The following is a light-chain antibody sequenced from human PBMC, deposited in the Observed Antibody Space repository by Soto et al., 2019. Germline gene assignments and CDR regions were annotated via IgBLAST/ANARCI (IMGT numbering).Light chain of an antibody. CDR2: EGT. J-gene: IGLJ2*01. Sequence: QSALTQPASVYGSPGQSITISCTGTRSDVGTYNLVSWYQQHPGKAPQVIIYEGTKRPSGVSNRFSGSKSGNTASLTISGLQAEDEADYYCYSYAGSSVVVFGGGTKVTVL. CDR3: YSYAGSSVVV. V-gene: IGLV2-23*01. CDR1: RSDVGTYNL.